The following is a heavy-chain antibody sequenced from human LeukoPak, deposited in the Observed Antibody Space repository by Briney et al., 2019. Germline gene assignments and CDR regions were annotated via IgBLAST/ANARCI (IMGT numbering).Heavy chain of an antibody. J-gene: IGHJ4*02. CDR3: AKDGYGDYPHYFDY. CDR2: ISGSGGST. Sequence: QTGGSLRLSRAASGFTFSSYAMSWVRQAPGKGLEWVSAISGSGGSTYYADSVKGRFTISRDNSKNTLYLQMNSLRAEDTAVYYCAKDGYGDYPHYFDYWGQGTLVTVSS. CDR1: GFTFSSYA. D-gene: IGHD4-17*01. V-gene: IGHV3-23*01.